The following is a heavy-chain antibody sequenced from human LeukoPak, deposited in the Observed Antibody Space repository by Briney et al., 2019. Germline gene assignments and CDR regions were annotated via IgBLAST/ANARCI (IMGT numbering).Heavy chain of an antibody. V-gene: IGHV3-7*04. Sequence: GGSLRLSCAASGFTFSSYPMTWVRQAPGKGLEWVASINQDGGEIHYVDSVKGRFTISRDNAKNSLYLQMNSLTAEDTAVHYCVRAHHPGGWFDPWGQGTLVTVSS. CDR1: GFTFSSYP. J-gene: IGHJ5*02. CDR2: INQDGGEI. CDR3: VRAHHPGGWFDP. D-gene: IGHD3-10*01.